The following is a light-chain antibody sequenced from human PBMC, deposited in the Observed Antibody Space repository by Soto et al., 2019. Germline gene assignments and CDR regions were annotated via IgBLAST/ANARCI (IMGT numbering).Light chain of an antibody. J-gene: IGKJ4*01. CDR1: QSVSSF. CDR3: QQRTNWPPALS. Sequence: EIVLTQSPATLSLSPGERATLSCRASQSVSSFLAWYQQKPGQTPRLLIYDASKRATGIPVRFSGSGSGTDFTPTISSLEPEDFAVYYCQQRTNWPPALSFGGGTKVEI. CDR2: DAS. V-gene: IGKV3-11*01.